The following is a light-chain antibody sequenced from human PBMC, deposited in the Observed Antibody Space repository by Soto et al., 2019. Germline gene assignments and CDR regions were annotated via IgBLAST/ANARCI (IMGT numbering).Light chain of an antibody. CDR3: QQYNTYLWT. Sequence: DIQMTQSPSTLSASVGDRVIIVCRASQSIGSRLAWYQQKPGKAPKLLIYKASSLESGVPSRFSGSGSGTEFTLTIRSLQPDDFATYYCQQYNTYLWTFGQGTKVDIK. CDR1: QSIGSR. CDR2: KAS. V-gene: IGKV1-5*03. J-gene: IGKJ1*01.